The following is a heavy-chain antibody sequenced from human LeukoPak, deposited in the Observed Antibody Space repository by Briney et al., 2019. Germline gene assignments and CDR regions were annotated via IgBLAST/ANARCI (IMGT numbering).Heavy chain of an antibody. CDR2: ISGSGGST. CDR3: AKDLRGRITIFGVVSDAFDI. J-gene: IGHJ3*02. D-gene: IGHD3-3*01. Sequence: GGSLRLSCAASGFTFSSYAMSWVRQAPGKGLEWVSAISGSGGSTYYADSVKGRFTISRDNSKNTLYLQMNSLRAEDTAVYYCAKDLRGRITIFGVVSDAFDIWGQGTMVTVSS. CDR1: GFTFSSYA. V-gene: IGHV3-23*01.